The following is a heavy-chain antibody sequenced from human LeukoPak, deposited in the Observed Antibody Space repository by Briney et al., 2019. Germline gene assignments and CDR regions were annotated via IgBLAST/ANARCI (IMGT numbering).Heavy chain of an antibody. CDR2: IYSGGST. CDR1: GFTVSSNY. D-gene: IGHD4-17*01. CDR3: ARVAYGDYVGY. V-gene: IGHV3-53*01. J-gene: IGHJ4*02. Sequence: GGSLRLSCAASGFTVSSNYMSWVRQAPGKGLEWVSVIYSGGSTYYADSVKGRFTISRDNAKNSLYLQMNSLRAEDTAVYYCARVAYGDYVGYWGQGTLVTVSS.